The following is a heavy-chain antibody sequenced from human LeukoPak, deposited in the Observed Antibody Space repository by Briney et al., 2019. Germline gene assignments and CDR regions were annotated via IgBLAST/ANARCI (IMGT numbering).Heavy chain of an antibody. D-gene: IGHD6-13*01. Sequence: PGGSLRLSCVAPGLTLSAYGMHWVRQAPGKGLEWVAVIWSDGSVKYYAESVRGRFTISRDNSKNTVYLEMNPLIIEDTALYYCASAAGAFDNWGQGTIITVSS. CDR1: GLTLSAYG. J-gene: IGHJ3*02. CDR2: IWSDGSVK. CDR3: ASAAGAFDN. V-gene: IGHV3-33*01.